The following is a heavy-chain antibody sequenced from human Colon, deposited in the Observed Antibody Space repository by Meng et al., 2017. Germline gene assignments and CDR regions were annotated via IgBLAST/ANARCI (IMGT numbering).Heavy chain of an antibody. D-gene: IGHD1-14*01. CDR2: ISSSGKII. V-gene: IGHV3-11*01. J-gene: IGHJ4*02. Sequence: QVRVVESGGGLVKPGGSLRLAVAASGFTFRDYYMTWIRQAPGKGLEWVSHISSSGKIIDYADSVKGRFTISRDNANNSLYLQMDSLTADDTAVYYCARDHGTGLDHWGQGALVTVSS. CDR3: ARDHGTGLDH. CDR1: GFTFRDYY.